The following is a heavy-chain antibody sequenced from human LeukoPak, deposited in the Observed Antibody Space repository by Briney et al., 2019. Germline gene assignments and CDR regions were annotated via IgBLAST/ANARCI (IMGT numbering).Heavy chain of an antibody. CDR3: TSSPSIAATGTKWGFEY. CDR2: IRSKANSYAT. V-gene: IGHV3-73*01. CDR1: GFTFSGSA. J-gene: IGHJ4*02. D-gene: IGHD6-13*01. Sequence: GGSLRLSCAASGFTFSGSAIHWVRQASGKGLEWVGRIRSKANSYATAYAASVEGRFTISRDDSKNTAYLQISSLKTEDTAVYYCTSSPSIAATGTKWGFEYWGQGTLVTVSS.